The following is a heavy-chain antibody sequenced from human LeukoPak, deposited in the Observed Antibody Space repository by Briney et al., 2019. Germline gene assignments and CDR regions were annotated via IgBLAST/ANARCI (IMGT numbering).Heavy chain of an antibody. CDR3: ARAPARYGGNSYRDY. Sequence: ASVKVSCKASGYTFTGYYMHWVRQAPGQGLEWMGWINPNSGGTNYAQKFQGRVTMTRDTSISTAYMELSRLRSDDTAVYYCARAPARYGGNSYRDYWGQGTLVTVSS. D-gene: IGHD4-23*01. CDR1: GYTFTGYY. V-gene: IGHV1-2*02. CDR2: INPNSGGT. J-gene: IGHJ4*02.